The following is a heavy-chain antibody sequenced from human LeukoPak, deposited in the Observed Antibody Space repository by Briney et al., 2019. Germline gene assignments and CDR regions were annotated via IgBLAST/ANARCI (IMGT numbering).Heavy chain of an antibody. Sequence: ASVKVSCKASGYSFTNFGFGWLRQAPGQGLEWVGWISAYTGKTHYAQKFQGRVTMTTDTSTSTAHMDLRGLSTDDTAVYYCGRDQSSGSGSYQDHWGQGTLVTVSS. CDR2: ISAYTGKT. CDR1: GYSFTNFG. CDR3: GRDQSSGSGSYQDH. J-gene: IGHJ4*02. V-gene: IGHV1-18*01. D-gene: IGHD3-10*01.